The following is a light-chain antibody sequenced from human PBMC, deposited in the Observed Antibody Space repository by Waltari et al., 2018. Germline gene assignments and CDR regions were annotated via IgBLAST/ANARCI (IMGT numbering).Light chain of an antibody. CDR2: DVN. Sequence: QSALTQPPSASGSPGQSVTISCTGTSRAVGGYNYVSWYQQYPGKAPNLLIYDVNARPSGVPARFSGSKSDNTASLTVSGLQDEDEADYYCSSYAGSSNFVVFGGGTKVNVL. V-gene: IGLV2-8*01. CDR3: SSYAGSSNFVV. J-gene: IGLJ2*01. CDR1: SRAVGGYNY.